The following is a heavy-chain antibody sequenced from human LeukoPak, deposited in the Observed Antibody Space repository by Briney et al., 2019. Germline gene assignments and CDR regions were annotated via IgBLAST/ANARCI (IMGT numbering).Heavy chain of an antibody. CDR2: FDPEDGET. CDR1: GYTLTELS. J-gene: IGHJ3*02. D-gene: IGHD1-14*01. V-gene: IGHV1-24*01. Sequence: ASVKVSCKVSGYTLTELSMHWVRQAPGQGLEWMGGFDPEDGETIYAQKFQGRVTMTEDTSTDTAYMELSSLRSEDTAVYYCATNSRITPDAFDIWGQGTMVTVSS. CDR3: ATNSRITPDAFDI.